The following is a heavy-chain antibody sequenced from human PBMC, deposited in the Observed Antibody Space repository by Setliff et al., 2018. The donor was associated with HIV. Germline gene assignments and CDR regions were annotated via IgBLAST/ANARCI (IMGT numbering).Heavy chain of an antibody. D-gene: IGHD3-22*01. CDR1: GYSLSSASY. V-gene: IGHV4-38-2*02. J-gene: IGHJ1*01. Sequence: SETLSLTCSVSGYSLSSASYWGWIRQPPGKGLEWIGSIYHSGSTYYNPSLKSRVTISVDTSKNQFSLKLSSVTAADTAVYYCARGPYYYNSSGQISAEYFQHWGQGTLVTVSS. CDR3: ARGPYYYNSSGQISAEYFQH. CDR2: IYHSGST.